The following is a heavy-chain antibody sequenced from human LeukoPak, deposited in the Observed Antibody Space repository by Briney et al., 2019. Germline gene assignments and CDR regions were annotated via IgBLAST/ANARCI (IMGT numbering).Heavy chain of an antibody. J-gene: IGHJ4*02. CDR2: IYPGDSNT. V-gene: IGHV5-51*01. CDR1: GYSFTSYW. D-gene: IGHD2-2*01. CDR3: ARPGHSYCTSINCYLGYYFDF. Sequence: GESLKISCKGSGYSFTSYWIGWVRQMPGKGLEWMGIIYPGDSNTRYSPSFQGQVTISADKSTSTAYLQWSSLKASDTAMYYCARPGHSYCTSINCYLGYYFDFWGQGTLVTVSS.